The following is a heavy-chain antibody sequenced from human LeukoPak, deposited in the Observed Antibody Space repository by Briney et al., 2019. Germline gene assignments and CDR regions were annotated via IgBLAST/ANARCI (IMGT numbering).Heavy chain of an antibody. V-gene: IGHV4-31*03. CDR3: AREYCGGDCYSD. Sequence: SQTLSLTCTVSGGSISSGGYYWSWIRQHPGKGLEWIGYIYYSGSTYYNPSLKSRVTISVDTSRNQFSLKLSSVTAADTAVYYCAREYCGGDCYSDWGQGTLVTVSS. J-gene: IGHJ4*02. CDR2: IYYSGST. CDR1: GGSISSGGYY. D-gene: IGHD2-21*02.